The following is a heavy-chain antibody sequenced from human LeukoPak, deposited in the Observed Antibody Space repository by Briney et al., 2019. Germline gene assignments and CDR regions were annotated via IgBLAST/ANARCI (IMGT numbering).Heavy chain of an antibody. D-gene: IGHD6-6*01. CDR3: ARARIAARVLDY. Sequence: SETLSLTCAVYGGSFSGYYWSWIRQPPGKGLEWIGEINHSGSTNYNPSLKSRVTISVDTSKNQFSLKPSSVTAADTAVYYCARARIAARVLDYWGQGTLVTVSS. J-gene: IGHJ4*02. CDR1: GGSFSGYY. CDR2: INHSGST. V-gene: IGHV4-34*01.